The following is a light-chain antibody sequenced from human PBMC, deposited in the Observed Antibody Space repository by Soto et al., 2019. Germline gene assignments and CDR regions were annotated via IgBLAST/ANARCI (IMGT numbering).Light chain of an antibody. CDR1: QSVSNNY. J-gene: IGKJ5*01. CDR3: QQRKNWQVT. V-gene: IGKV3D-20*02. CDR2: GAS. Sequence: EIVLTQSPGTLSLSPGERATLSCRASQSVSNNYLAWYQQKPGQAPRLLIYGASSRATGIPDRFSGSGSGTDFTLTISRLEPEDFAIYYCQQRKNWQVTFGQGTRLEIK.